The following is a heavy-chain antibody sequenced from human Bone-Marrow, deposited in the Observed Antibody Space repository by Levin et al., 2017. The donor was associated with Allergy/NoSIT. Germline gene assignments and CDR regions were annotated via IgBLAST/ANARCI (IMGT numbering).Heavy chain of an antibody. CDR3: ARSLVPDIVLVD. D-gene: IGHD2-8*02. CDR1: GGSINSDDYF. Sequence: ASETLSLTCTVSGGSINSDDYFWSWIRQPPGKGLEWIGYIYYRGSTSDNPSLKSRVIISLDSSKNQFSLKLSSVTAADTAVYYCARSLVPDIVLVDWGQGTLVTVSS. J-gene: IGHJ4*02. CDR2: IYYRGST. V-gene: IGHV4-30-4*01.